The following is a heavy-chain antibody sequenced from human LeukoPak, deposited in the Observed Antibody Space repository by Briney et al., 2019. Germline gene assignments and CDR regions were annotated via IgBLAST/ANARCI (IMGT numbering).Heavy chain of an antibody. V-gene: IGHV4-61*02. CDR2: IYTSGST. D-gene: IGHD3-22*01. CDR3: ARAITMIVVVILDY. CDR1: GGSISSGSYY. Sequence: SETLSLTCTVSGGSISSGSYYWSWIRQPAGKGLEWIGRIYTSGSTNYNPSLKSRVTISVDTSKNQFSLKLSSVTAADTAVYYCARAITMIVVVILDYWGQGTLVTVSS. J-gene: IGHJ4*02.